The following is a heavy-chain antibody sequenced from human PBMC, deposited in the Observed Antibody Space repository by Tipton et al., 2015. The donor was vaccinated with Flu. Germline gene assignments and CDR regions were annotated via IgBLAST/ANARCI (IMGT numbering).Heavy chain of an antibody. CDR1: GFTFSSYW. Sequence: SLRLSCAASGFTFSSYWMSWVRQAPGKGLEWVANIKQDGSEKYYVDSVKGRFTISRDNAKNSLYLQMNSLRAEDTAVYYCARVGVVIAINAYYFDYWGQGTLVTVSS. CDR3: ARVGVVIAINAYYFDY. D-gene: IGHD2-21*01. CDR2: IKQDGSEK. J-gene: IGHJ4*02. V-gene: IGHV3-7*03.